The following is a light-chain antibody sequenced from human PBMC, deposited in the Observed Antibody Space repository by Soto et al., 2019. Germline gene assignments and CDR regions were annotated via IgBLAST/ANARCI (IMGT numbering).Light chain of an antibody. CDR2: AAS. CDR3: QQYYSYPV. CDR1: QSISSY. J-gene: IGKJ4*01. V-gene: IGKV1-39*01. Sequence: DIQMTQSPTSLSASVGDRVTITCRASQSISSYLNWYQQKPGKAPKLLIYAASSLQSGVPSRFSGSGSGTDFTLTISCLQSEDFATYYCQQYYSYPVFGGGTKVDI.